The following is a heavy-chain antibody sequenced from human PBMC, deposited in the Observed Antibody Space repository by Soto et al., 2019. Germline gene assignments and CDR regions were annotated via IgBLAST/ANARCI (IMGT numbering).Heavy chain of an antibody. D-gene: IGHD3-9*01. CDR2: INPNSGGT. CDR1: GYTFTGYY. V-gene: IGHV1-2*02. CDR3: ARDATPLRYFDWLLYVNWFDP. Sequence: ASVKVSCKASGYTFTGYYMHWVRQAPGQGLEWMGWINPNSGGTNYAQKFQGRVTMTRDTSISTAYMELSRLRSDDTAVYYCARDATPLRYFDWLLYVNWFDPWGQGTLVTVSS. J-gene: IGHJ5*02.